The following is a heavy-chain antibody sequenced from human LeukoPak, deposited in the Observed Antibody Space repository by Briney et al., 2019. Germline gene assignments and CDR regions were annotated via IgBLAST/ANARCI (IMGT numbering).Heavy chain of an antibody. Sequence: GGSLRLSCAASGFTFSSYAMSWVRQAPGKGLEWVSAISGSGGSTYYADSVKGRFTISRDNSKNTLYLQMNSLRAEDTAVYYCAKDLGGDFWSGYGGFNYYYYYGMDVWGQGTTVTVSS. J-gene: IGHJ6*02. V-gene: IGHV3-23*01. CDR2: ISGSGGST. CDR1: GFTFSSYA. D-gene: IGHD3-3*01. CDR3: AKDLGGDFWSGYGGFNYYYYYGMDV.